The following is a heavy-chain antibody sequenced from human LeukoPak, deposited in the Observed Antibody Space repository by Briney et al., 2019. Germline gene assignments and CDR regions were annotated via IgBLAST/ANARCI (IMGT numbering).Heavy chain of an antibody. CDR2: IDNDGSTT. D-gene: IGHD6-19*01. CDR1: GFPFANTW. Sequence: GGSLRLSCAASGFPFANTWMHWVRQAPGKGLVWVSLIDNDGSTTNYADSVKGRFTISRDNAKNTVYLQMNSLRAEDTAVYYCARDRSVSGWTRPVNWFDPWGQGTLVTVSS. V-gene: IGHV3-74*01. J-gene: IGHJ5*02. CDR3: ARDRSVSGWTRPVNWFDP.